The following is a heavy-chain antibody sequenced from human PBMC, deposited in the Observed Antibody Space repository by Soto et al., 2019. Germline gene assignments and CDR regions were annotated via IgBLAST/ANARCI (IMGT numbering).Heavy chain of an antibody. J-gene: IGHJ3*02. V-gene: IGHV1-46*01. CDR1: GYTFTSYY. CDR2: INPSGGST. D-gene: IGHD4-17*01. CDR3: ARTVTTFDAFDI. Sequence: ASVKVSCKASGYTFTSYYMHWVRQAPGQGLEWMGIINPSGGSTSYAQKFQGRVTMTRDTSASTVYMELSSLRSEDTAVYYCARTVTTFDAFDIWGQGTMVTVSS.